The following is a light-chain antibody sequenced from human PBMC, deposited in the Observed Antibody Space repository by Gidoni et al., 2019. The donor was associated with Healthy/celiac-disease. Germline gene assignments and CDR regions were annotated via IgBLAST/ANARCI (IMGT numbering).Light chain of an antibody. CDR1: QSVLYSSNNKNY. V-gene: IGKV4-1*01. CDR3: QKYYSTPHT. CDR2: WAD. Sequence: IVMTHSPDSLSVSLGERATINCKSSQSVLYSSNNKNYLAWYQQKPGQPPKLLIYWADTRESGVPDRFSGRGYGTDFTSTIRRQQAEDEAVYYCQKYYSTPHTFGGGTKVEIK. J-gene: IGKJ4*02.